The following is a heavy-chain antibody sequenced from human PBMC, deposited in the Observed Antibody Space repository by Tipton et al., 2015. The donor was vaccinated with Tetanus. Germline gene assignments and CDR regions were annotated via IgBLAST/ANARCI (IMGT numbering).Heavy chain of an antibody. CDR2: IYYSGST. J-gene: IGHJ5*02. CDR1: GGSISSSSYY. CDR3: ARGINGDYRPGPFDP. Sequence: TLSLTCTVSGGSISSSSYYWGWIRQPPGKGLEWIGSIYYSGSTYYNPSLKSRVTISVDTSKNHFSLKLSSVTAADTAVYYCARGINGDYRPGPFDPCGPGTLVTVSS. V-gene: IGHV4-39*02. D-gene: IGHD4-17*01.